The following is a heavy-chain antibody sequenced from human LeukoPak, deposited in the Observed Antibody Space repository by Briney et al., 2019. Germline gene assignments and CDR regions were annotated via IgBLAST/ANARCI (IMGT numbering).Heavy chain of an antibody. CDR3: AKGAIVVVPAAPGFDY. D-gene: IGHD2-2*01. CDR1: GFTFSDYY. Sequence: GGSLRLSCAASGFTFSDYYMSWIRQAPGKGLEWVSYISSSGSTIYYADSVKGRFTISRDNSKNTLYLQMNSLRAEDTAVYYCAKGAIVVVPAAPGFDYWGQGTLVTVSS. J-gene: IGHJ4*02. CDR2: ISSSGSTI. V-gene: IGHV3-11*01.